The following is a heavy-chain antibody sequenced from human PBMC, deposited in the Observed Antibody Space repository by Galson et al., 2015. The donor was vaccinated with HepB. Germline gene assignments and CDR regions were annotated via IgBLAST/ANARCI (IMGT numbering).Heavy chain of an antibody. CDR3: ARVWTEVHCSSTSCYTGGLGVYYYMDV. Sequence: SLRLSCAASGFTFSDYYMSWIRQAPGKGLEWVSYISSSGSTIYYADSVKGRFTISRDNAKNSLYLQMNSLRAEDTAVYYCARVWTEVHCSSTSCYTGGLGVYYYMDVWGKGTTVTVSS. D-gene: IGHD2-2*02. J-gene: IGHJ6*03. CDR2: ISSSGSTI. CDR1: GFTFSDYY. V-gene: IGHV3-11*01.